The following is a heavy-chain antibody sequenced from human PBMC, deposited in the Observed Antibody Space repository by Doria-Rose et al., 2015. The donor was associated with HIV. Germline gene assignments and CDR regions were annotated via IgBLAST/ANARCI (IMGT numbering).Heavy chain of an antibody. D-gene: IGHD6-13*01. CDR1: GASLSSPGMG. Sequence: ESGPVPVKPTETLTLTCTVSGASLSSPGMGVSRIRQPPGKALKWLAEIFSDDERSYKTSLKSRLNLSSGTSKSQVVLTMTDMDPVDTATYYCARIKSSRWYHKYYFDFWGQGTLVIVSA. V-gene: IGHV2-26*01. J-gene: IGHJ4*02. CDR2: IFSDDER. CDR3: ARIKSSRWYHKYYFDF.